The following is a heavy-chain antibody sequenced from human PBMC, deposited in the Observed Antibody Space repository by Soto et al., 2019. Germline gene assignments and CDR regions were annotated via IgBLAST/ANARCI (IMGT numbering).Heavy chain of an antibody. CDR2: IFPPDSDT. V-gene: IGHV5-51*01. Sequence: GESLKISCKASSYSFSDFWIAWVRQTPGKGLEWMGAIFPPDSDTRYSPSFEGQVTISVDTSITTAYLEWSSLRASDTAIYYCARHEPSTILGLVLPGGIDVCGPGTTVTVSS. J-gene: IGHJ6*02. CDR3: ARHEPSTILGLVLPGGIDV. CDR1: SYSFSDFW. D-gene: IGHD3-3*01.